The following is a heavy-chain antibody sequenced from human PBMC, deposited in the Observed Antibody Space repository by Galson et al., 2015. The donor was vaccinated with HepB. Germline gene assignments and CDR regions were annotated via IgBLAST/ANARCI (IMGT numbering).Heavy chain of an antibody. D-gene: IGHD2-2*02. J-gene: IGHJ5*02. CDR2: LYTSGST. V-gene: IGHV4-4*07. CDR3: ARGPRYCSSTSCYTETVWFDP. Sequence: KGLEWIGRLYTSGSTNYNPSLKSRVTMSVDPSKNQFSLKLSSVTAADTAVYYCARGPRYCSSTSCYTETVWFDPWGQGTLVTVSS.